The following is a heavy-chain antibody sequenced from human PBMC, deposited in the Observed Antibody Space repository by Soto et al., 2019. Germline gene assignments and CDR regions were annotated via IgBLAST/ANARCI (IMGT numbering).Heavy chain of an antibody. CDR1: GFTFSSYG. V-gene: IGHV3-30*18. Sequence: QVQLVESGGGVVQPGRSLRLSCAASGFTFSSYGMHWVRQAPGKGLEWVAVISYDGSNKYYADSVQGRFAISRDNSKNPLYLQMNSQRAEDTAVYYCAKVPTWGQGTLVTVSS. CDR2: ISYDGSNK. J-gene: IGHJ5*02. CDR3: AKVPT.